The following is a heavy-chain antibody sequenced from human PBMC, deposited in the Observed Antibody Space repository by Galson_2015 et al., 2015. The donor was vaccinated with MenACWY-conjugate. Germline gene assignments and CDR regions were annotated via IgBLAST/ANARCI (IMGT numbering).Heavy chain of an antibody. CDR3: AVYCSSTRCYGASGGY. Sequence: CAISGDSVSSNTATWNWIRQSPSRGLEWLGRTYYRSKWYNDYAVSVQSRITINPDTSKNQFSLHLSSVTPEDTAVYYCAVYCSSTRCYGASGGYWGQGTLVTVSS. CDR1: GDSVSSNTAT. D-gene: IGHD2-2*01. CDR2: TYYRSKWYN. V-gene: IGHV6-1*01. J-gene: IGHJ4*02.